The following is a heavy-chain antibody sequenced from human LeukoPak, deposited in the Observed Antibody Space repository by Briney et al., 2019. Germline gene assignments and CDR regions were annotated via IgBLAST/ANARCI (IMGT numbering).Heavy chain of an antibody. J-gene: IGHJ4*02. V-gene: IGHV1-18*01. CDR2: ISAHSGNT. Sequence: GASVKVSCKASGYTFTSYGITWVRQAPGQGPEWMGWISAHSGNTKYAQKFQGRVTMTTDTSTSIAYMELRSLKSDDTAVYYCARAHSSGWYVGDYWGQGTLVTV. CDR1: GYTFTSYG. D-gene: IGHD6-19*01. CDR3: ARAHSSGWYVGDY.